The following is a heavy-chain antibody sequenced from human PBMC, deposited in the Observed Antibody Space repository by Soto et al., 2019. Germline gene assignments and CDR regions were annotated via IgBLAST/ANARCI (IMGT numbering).Heavy chain of an antibody. CDR1: GFTFSSYI. Sequence: EVHLVESGGGLVQPGGSLRLSCAASGFTFSSYILNWVRQAPGKGLERVSYITSSGTTVYYADSVRGRFTISIDNAKISLYLQMNSLRDDDTAVYYCARGSSNWAYYFDSWGQGTVVIVSS. CDR2: ITSSGTTV. CDR3: ARGSSNWAYYFDS. D-gene: IGHD6-13*01. J-gene: IGHJ4*02. V-gene: IGHV3-48*02.